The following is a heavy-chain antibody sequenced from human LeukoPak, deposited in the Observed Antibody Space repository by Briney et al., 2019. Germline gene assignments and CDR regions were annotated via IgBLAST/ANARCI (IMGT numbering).Heavy chain of an antibody. CDR1: GGSISSGSYY. J-gene: IGHJ4*02. D-gene: IGHD6-13*01. CDR3: ARVESSWYIEK. Sequence: SQTLSLTCTVSGGSISSGSYYWSWIRQPAGKGLEWIGRIYTSGGTNYNPSLKSRVTISVDTSKNQFSLKLSSVTAADTAVYYCARVESSWYIEKWGQGTLVTVSS. CDR2: IYTSGGT. V-gene: IGHV4-61*02.